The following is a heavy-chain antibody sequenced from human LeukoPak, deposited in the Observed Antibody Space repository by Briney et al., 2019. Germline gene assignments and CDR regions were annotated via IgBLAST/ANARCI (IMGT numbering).Heavy chain of an antibody. CDR3: ARHIVVVPAAISGFDP. D-gene: IGHD2-2*02. J-gene: IGHJ5*02. CDR2: IYYSGST. V-gene: IGHV4-39*01. Sequence: SETLSLTCTVSGGSISSSSYYWGWIRQPPGKGLGWIGSIYYSGSTYYNPSLKSRVTISVDTSKNQFSLKLSSVTAADTAVYYCARHIVVVPAAISGFDPWGQGTLVTVSS. CDR1: GGSISSSSYY.